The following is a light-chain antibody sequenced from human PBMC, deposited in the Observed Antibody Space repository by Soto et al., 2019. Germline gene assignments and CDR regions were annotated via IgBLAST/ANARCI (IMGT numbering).Light chain of an antibody. V-gene: IGLV2-14*01. Sequence: QSALTQPASVSGSPGQSITISCTGTSSDVGGYKYVSWYQQHPGKAPKLMIYEVSNRPSGVSNRFSGSKSGNTASLTISGLQAEDEANYYCGSYRSSTLDVFGTGTKVTVL. J-gene: IGLJ1*01. CDR2: EVS. CDR1: SSDVGGYKY. CDR3: GSYRSSTLDV.